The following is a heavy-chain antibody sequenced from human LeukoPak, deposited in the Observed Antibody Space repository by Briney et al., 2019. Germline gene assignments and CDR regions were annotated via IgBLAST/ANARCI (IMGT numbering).Heavy chain of an antibody. CDR1: GGSFSGYY. D-gene: IGHD2-2*01. J-gene: IGHJ5*02. CDR2: TNHSGST. V-gene: IGHV4-34*01. CDR3: ARVGLSIVVPAAMTKNWFDP. Sequence: SETLSLTCAVYGGSFSGYYWSWIRQPPGKGLEWIGETNHSGSTNYNPSLKSRVTISVDTSKNQFSLKLSSVTAADTAVYYCARVGLSIVVPAAMTKNWFDPWGQGTLVTVSS.